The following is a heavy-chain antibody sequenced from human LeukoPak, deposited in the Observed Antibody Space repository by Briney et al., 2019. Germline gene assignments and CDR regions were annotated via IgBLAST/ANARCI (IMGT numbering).Heavy chain of an antibody. D-gene: IGHD6-13*01. V-gene: IGHV3-23*01. J-gene: IGHJ4*02. Sequence: GGCLRLSWAASGFTFSSYAMSWVRQAQGKGLEWVSAIRGSGGSTYYADSVKGRFTISRDNSKNTLYLQMNSLSAEDTAVYYCAKDRAQQPLGANEGYWGQGTLVTVSS. CDR3: AKDRAQQPLGANEGY. CDR1: GFTFSSYA. CDR2: IRGSGGST.